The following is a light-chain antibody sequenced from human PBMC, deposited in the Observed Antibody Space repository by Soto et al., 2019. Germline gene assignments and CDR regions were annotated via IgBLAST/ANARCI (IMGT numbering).Light chain of an antibody. CDR1: QSVNNY. CDR2: DAS. V-gene: IGKV3-11*01. CDR3: QHRNNRPFS. J-gene: IGKJ3*01. Sequence: IVLTQSPATLSLSPGERATLSCRASQSVNNYLAWYQQRPGQAPRLLIYDASNSATGIPARFRGSGSGTDFTLTISSLEPEDFAVYYCQHRNNRPFSFGPGTKVDIK.